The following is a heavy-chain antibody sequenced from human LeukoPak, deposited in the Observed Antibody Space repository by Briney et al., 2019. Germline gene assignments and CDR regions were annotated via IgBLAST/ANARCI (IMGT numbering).Heavy chain of an antibody. CDR2: IWYDGSNK. D-gene: IGHD1-7*01. J-gene: IGHJ6*03. V-gene: IGHV3-33*01. CDR3: ARVRVTGTTYYYYYMDV. CDR1: GFTFSSYG. Sequence: GGSLRLSCAASGFTFSSYGMHWVRQAPGKGLEWVAGIWYDGSNKYYADSVKGRFTISRDNSKNTLYLQMNSLRAEDTAVYYCARVRVTGTTYYYYYMDVWGKGTTVTVSS.